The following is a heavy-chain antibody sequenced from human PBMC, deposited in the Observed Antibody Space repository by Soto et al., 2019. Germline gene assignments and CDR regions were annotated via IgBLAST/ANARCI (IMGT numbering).Heavy chain of an antibody. CDR3: ARDVHCSGGSCYSGNY. CDR2: IYSGGST. J-gene: IGHJ4*02. CDR1: GFTVSSNY. D-gene: IGHD2-15*01. Sequence: LRLSCAASGFTVSSNYMSWVRQAPGKGLEWVSVIYSGGSTYYADSVKGRFTISRDNSKNTLYLQMNSLRAEDTAVYYCARDVHCSGGSCYSGNYWGQGTLVTVSS. V-gene: IGHV3-53*01.